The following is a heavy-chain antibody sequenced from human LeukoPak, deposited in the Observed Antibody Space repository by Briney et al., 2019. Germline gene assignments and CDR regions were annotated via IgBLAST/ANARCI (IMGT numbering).Heavy chain of an antibody. V-gene: IGHV4-59*08. CDR2: IYYTGTT. CDR1: GGSISGTYY. J-gene: IGHJ3*01. CDR3: ARRWVYDKRAFDA. Sequence: SETLSLTCTVSGGSISGTYYWSWIRQPPGKGLEWIGYIYYTGTTDSNPSLKSRVTISLDTSKNQFSLNLSSVTAADTAVYYCARRWVYDKRAFDAWGQGTTVTVSS. D-gene: IGHD3-16*01.